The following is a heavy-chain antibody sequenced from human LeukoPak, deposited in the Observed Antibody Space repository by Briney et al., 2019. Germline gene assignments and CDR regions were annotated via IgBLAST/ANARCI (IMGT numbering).Heavy chain of an antibody. CDR3: ARRHSSGWFYY. Sequence: AETLSLTCTVSGYSISNGYYWDWIRQPPGRGLEWIGNIYRSGSTSYNPSLKSRVTISVDTSKKQFSLKVNRVTAADTAVYYCARRHSSGWFYYWGQGTLVTVSS. J-gene: IGHJ4*02. V-gene: IGHV4-38-2*02. CDR1: GYSISNGYY. CDR2: IYRSGST. D-gene: IGHD6-19*01.